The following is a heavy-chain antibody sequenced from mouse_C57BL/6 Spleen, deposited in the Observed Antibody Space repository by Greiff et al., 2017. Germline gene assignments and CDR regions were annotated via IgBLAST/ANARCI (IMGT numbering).Heavy chain of an antibody. CDR2: INPNNGGT. Sequence: EVQGVESGPELVKPGASVKIPCKASGYTFTDYNMDWVKQSHGKSLEWIGDINPNNGGTIYNQKFKGKATLTVDKSSSTAYMELRSLTSEDTAVYYCARYGNWYFDVWGTGTTVTVSS. CDR1: GYTFTDYN. V-gene: IGHV1-18*01. J-gene: IGHJ1*03. CDR3: ARYGNWYFDV. D-gene: IGHD2-1*01.